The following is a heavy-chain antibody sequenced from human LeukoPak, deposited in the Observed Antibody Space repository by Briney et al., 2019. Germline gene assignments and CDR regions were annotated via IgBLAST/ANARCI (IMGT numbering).Heavy chain of an antibody. D-gene: IGHD6-19*01. CDR3: ARAYSSGWYFDY. V-gene: IGHV1-2*02. CDR1: GCTFTGYY. CDR2: INPNSGGT. Sequence: ASVKVSCKASGCTFTGYYMHWVRQAPGQGLEWMGWINPNSGGTNYAQKFQGRVTMTRDTSISTAYMELSRLRSDDTAVYYCARAYSSGWYFDYWGQGTLVTVSS. J-gene: IGHJ4*02.